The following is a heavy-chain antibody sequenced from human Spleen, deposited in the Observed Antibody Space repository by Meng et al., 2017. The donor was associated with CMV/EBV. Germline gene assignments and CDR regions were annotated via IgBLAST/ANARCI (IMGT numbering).Heavy chain of an antibody. CDR2: IRYDGSNK. CDR3: AKGPTFDYSNWFDP. D-gene: IGHD3-9*01. V-gene: IGHV3-30*02. Sequence: GESLKISCAASGFTFSSYAMHWVRQAPGKGLEWVAFIRYDGSNKYYADSVKGRFTISRDNSKNTLYLQMNSLRAEDTAVYYCAKGPTFDYSNWFDPWGQGTLVTVSS. CDR1: GFTFSSYA. J-gene: IGHJ5*02.